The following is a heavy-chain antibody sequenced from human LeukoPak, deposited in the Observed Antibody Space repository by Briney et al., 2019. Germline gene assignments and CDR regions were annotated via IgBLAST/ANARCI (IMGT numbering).Heavy chain of an antibody. CDR3: ARVRFLEWLFSPGAFDI. J-gene: IGHJ3*02. D-gene: IGHD3-3*01. CDR1: GGSISSNSYY. V-gene: IGHV4-39*07. Sequence: PSETLSLTCTVSGGSISSNSYYWGWIRQPPGKGLEWIGNLYYSGSTYYNPSLKSRVTISVDRSKNQFSLKLSSVTAADTAVYYCARVRFLEWLFSPGAFDIWGQGTMVTVSS. CDR2: LYYSGST.